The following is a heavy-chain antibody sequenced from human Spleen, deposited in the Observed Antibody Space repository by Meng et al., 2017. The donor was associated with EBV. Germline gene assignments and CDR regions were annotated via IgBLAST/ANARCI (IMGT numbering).Heavy chain of an antibody. V-gene: IGHV1-18*01. D-gene: IGHD3-16*01. J-gene: IGHJ4*02. CDR1: GYTFTNDG. CDR2: ISPHNGNT. Sequence: QVQLVQSGPQVKNPGAAVKVCCKASGYTFTNDGSTCVRQAPGQGLEWMGWISPHNGNTNYAQTLQGRVTMTTDTSTSTAYLELRSLRSDDTAVYYCARGRFYLDSWGQGTLVTVSS. CDR3: ARGRFYLDS.